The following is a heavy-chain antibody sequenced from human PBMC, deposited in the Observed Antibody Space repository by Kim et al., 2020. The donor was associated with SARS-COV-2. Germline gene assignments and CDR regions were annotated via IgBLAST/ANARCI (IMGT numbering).Heavy chain of an antibody. CDR2: MNPSGTRA. CDR1: GFPFTSFY. V-gene: IGHV1-46*01. Sequence: ASVKVSCKASGFPFTSFYMHWVRQAPGQGLEWVALMNPSGTRAIYEQTFEGRVTVTRDTSTNTDYMELSSLRSDDTAVYYCARDNSMGDVSWWFDPWGQGTLVTVSA. J-gene: IGHJ5*02. CDR3: ARDNSMGDVSWWFDP. D-gene: IGHD1-1*01.